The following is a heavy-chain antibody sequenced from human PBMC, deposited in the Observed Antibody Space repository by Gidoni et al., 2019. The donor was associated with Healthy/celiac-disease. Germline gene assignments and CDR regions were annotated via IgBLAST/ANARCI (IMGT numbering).Heavy chain of an antibody. CDR3: AKDRPYGGKHHGYYYGMDV. J-gene: IGHJ6*02. CDR2: RAYDGSNK. Sequence: QVQLVESGGGVVQPGRSLRLSCAASGFTFGSYGLAGVRQAPGKGLEWVAVRAYDGSNKYYADSVKGRFTSSRDNSKNTLYLQMNSLRAEDTAVYYCAKDRPYGGKHHGYYYGMDVWGQGTTVTVSS. D-gene: IGHD4-17*01. CDR1: GFTFGSYG. V-gene: IGHV3-30*18.